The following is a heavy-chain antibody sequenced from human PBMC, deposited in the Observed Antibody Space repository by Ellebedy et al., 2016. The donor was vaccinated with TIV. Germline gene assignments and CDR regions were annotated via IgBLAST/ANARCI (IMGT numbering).Heavy chain of an antibody. J-gene: IGHJ4*02. V-gene: IGHV1-2*06. CDR3: VRDIKTTHGYDY. D-gene: IGHD5-18*01. CDR2: INPNGGDE. Sequence: ASVKVSCKASGYIFTNYYIHWMRQAPGQGFEWVGHINPNGGDEHYAQKFRGRVTLTRDTSINTIYMELNRLQFDDTAVYYCVRDIKTTHGYDYWGQGALVTVSS. CDR1: GYIFTNYY.